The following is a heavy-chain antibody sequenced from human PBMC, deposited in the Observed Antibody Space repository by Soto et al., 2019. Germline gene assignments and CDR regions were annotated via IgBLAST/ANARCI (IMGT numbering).Heavy chain of an antibody. D-gene: IGHD3-16*01. Sequence: QVQLQESGPGLVRPSQTLSLTCTVSGGSISSGDYYWSWIRQHPEEGMEWVGYIYNSGSTYYNPSLNIRVTNSGDTSKNQFSLKLTSVTAADTAVYYCARDRDGDGGSYWYFDRCGRGTLFTVSS. V-gene: IGHV4-31*03. CDR1: GGSISSGDYY. CDR3: ARDRDGDGGSYWYFDR. CDR2: IYNSGST. J-gene: IGHJ2*01.